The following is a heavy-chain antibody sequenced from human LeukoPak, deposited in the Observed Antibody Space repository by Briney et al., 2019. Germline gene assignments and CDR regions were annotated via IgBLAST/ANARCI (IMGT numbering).Heavy chain of an antibody. CDR2: IYYSGST. CDR3: ARDEGWFDY. CDR1: GGSISSYY. Sequence: PSETLSLTCTVSGGSISSYYWSWIRQPPGKGLEWIGYIYYSGSTNYNPSLKSRVTISVDTSKNQFPLKLSSVTAADTAVYYCARDEGWFDYWGQGTLVTVSS. J-gene: IGHJ4*02. V-gene: IGHV4-59*01.